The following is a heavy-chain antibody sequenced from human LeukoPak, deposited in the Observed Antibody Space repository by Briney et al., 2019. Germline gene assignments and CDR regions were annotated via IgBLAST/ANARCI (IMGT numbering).Heavy chain of an antibody. CDR3: ARWYCSSNTCYHMDV. Sequence: SETLSLTCTVSGGSINSYYWSWIRQPPGEGLEWIGYIYYSGSSSYNPSLESRVTMSVDTSKNQLSLKLSSVTAADTAVYYCARWYCSSNTCYHMDVWGKGTTVTVSS. D-gene: IGHD2-2*01. V-gene: IGHV4-59*01. J-gene: IGHJ6*03. CDR1: GGSINSYY. CDR2: IYYSGSS.